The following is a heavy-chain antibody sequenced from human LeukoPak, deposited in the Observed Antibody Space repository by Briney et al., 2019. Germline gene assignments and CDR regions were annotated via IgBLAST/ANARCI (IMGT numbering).Heavy chain of an antibody. D-gene: IGHD3-22*01. V-gene: IGHV4-31*03. J-gene: IGHJ4*02. CDR2: IYYSGST. Sequence: SETLSLTCTVSGGSISSGGYYWSWIRQHPGKGLEWIGYIYYSGSTYYNPSLKSRVTISVDTSKNQFSLKLSSVTAADTAVYYCATSSWGGGLYDSSDYWGQGILVTVSS. CDR1: GGSISSGGYY. CDR3: ATSSWGGGLYDSSDY.